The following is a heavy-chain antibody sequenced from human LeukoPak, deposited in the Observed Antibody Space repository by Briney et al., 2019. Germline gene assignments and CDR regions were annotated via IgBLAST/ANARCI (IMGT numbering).Heavy chain of an antibody. CDR1: GYTFTSYY. V-gene: IGHV1-46*01. D-gene: IGHD6-13*01. Sequence: GASVKVSCKASGYTFTSYYMRWVRQAPGQGLEWMGIINPSGGSTSHAQKFQGRVTMTRDTSTSTVYVELSSLRSEDTAVYYCARGPAAGTDWFDPWGQGTLVTVSS. CDR2: INPSGGST. J-gene: IGHJ5*02. CDR3: ARGPAAGTDWFDP.